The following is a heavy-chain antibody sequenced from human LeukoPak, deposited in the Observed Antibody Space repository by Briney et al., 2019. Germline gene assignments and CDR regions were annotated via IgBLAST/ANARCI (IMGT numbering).Heavy chain of an antibody. CDR2: ISSSGGTI. V-gene: IGHV3-48*03. CDR1: GFTFSSYE. Sequence: GGSLRLSCAASGFTFSSYEMNWVRQAPGKGLEWVSYISSSGGTIYYADSVKGRFTISRDNAKNSLYLQMNSLRAEDTAVYYCARGSPSPVNWGQGTLVTVSS. J-gene: IGHJ4*02. CDR3: ARGSPSPVN.